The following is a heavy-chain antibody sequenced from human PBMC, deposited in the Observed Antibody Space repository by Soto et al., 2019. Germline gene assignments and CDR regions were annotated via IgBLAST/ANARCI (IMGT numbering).Heavy chain of an antibody. CDR3: AKGAVGANWFDP. J-gene: IGHJ5*02. V-gene: IGHV3-23*01. CDR2: ISGSGGSI. CDR1: GYTLSRFA. D-gene: IGHD2-2*01. Sequence: GGSLRLSCAASGYTLSRFAMSWVRQAPGKGLEWVSAISGSGGSIYYAYSVKGRFTISRDNSKNTMYLQMNSLRDEDTAVYYCAKGAVGANWFDPWGQGTLVTVSS.